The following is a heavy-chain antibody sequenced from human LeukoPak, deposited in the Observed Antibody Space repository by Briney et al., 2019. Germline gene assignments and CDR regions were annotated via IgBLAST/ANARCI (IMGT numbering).Heavy chain of an antibody. CDR1: GFTFSSYA. D-gene: IGHD4-17*01. CDR2: ISYDGSNK. J-gene: IGHJ4*02. CDR3: ARATDVDY. Sequence: PGGSLRLSCAASGFTFSSYAMHWVRQAPGKGLEWVAVISYDGSNKYYADPVKGRFTISRDNSKNTLFLQMNSLRAEDTAVYYCARATDVDYWGQGTLVTVSS. V-gene: IGHV3-30-3*01.